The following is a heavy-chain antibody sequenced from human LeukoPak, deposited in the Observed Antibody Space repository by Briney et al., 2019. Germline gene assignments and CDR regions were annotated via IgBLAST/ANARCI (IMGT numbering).Heavy chain of an antibody. CDR1: GYSFSSYW. V-gene: IGHV5-51*01. J-gene: IGHJ4*02. CDR3: ARRLSTIAASAANDC. D-gene: IGHD6-13*01. CDR2: IHPGNSET. Sequence: GESLKISCKGSGYSFSSYWIAWVRQMPGKGLEWMGIIHPGNSETTYNPSFQGQVTMSADKSISTAYLQWSSLEDTDTAKYYCARRLSTIAASAANDCWGQGTLVTVSS.